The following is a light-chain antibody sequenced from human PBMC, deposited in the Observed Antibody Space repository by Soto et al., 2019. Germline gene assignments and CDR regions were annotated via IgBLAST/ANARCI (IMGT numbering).Light chain of an antibody. CDR2: GAS. CDR1: QSVSSSY. Sequence: TVSFSSTVLASVYFMASQSVSSSYLAWYQQKPGQAHRLLIYGASSRATGIPDRFTGSGSGTDFTLTISSLEPEDFAVYCCQQFDVQRRQFGPGTNVEN. CDR3: QQFDVQRRQ. V-gene: IGKV3-20*01. J-gene: IGKJ4*02.